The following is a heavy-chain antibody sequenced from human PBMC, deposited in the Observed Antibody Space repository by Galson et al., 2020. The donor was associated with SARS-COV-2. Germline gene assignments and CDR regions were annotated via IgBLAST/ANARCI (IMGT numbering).Heavy chain of an antibody. Sequence: SETLSLTCTVSGGSISNYYWSWIRQPAGRGLEWIGRTYTSGSTNYNPSLKSRVTMSVDTSKNQFSLKLSSGTAADTAVYYCARTPLYCSATGCYFDSWGQGTLVTVSS. CDR3: ARTPLYCSATGCYFDS. CDR1: GGSISNYY. D-gene: IGHD2-2*01. J-gene: IGHJ5*01. CDR2: TYTSGST. V-gene: IGHV4-4*07.